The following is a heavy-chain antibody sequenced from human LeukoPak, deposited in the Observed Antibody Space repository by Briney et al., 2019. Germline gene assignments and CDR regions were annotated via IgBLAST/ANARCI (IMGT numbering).Heavy chain of an antibody. CDR3: ARHSKIVLATGWFDP. D-gene: IGHD3-16*02. Sequence: SETLSLTCSVSSDSLTTSFYFWGWVRQPPGKALEWIGSIYYTGTTHYNPSLKNRVIISEDTSKNQFYLQMTSVTAADTALYFCARHSKIVLATGWFDPWGQGVLVTVSS. J-gene: IGHJ5*02. CDR2: IYYTGTT. V-gene: IGHV4-39*01. CDR1: SDSLTTSFYF.